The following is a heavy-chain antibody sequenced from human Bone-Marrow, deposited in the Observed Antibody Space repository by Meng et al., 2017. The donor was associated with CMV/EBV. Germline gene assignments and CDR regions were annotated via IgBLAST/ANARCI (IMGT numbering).Heavy chain of an antibody. CDR1: GDSVNSSRFY. D-gene: IGHD4-17*01. CDR2: IYYSGNTYSGST. J-gene: IGHJ4*02. CDR3: ARQDGDYSAFDY. V-gene: IGHV4-39*01. Sequence: SETLSLSCNVSGDSVNSSRFYWGWIRQSPGQGLEWIGSIYYSGNTYSGSTYYNASLKSRVTMSVDTSKNEFSLRLSSVTASDTAVYYCARQDGDYSAFDYWGQGTLVTVSS.